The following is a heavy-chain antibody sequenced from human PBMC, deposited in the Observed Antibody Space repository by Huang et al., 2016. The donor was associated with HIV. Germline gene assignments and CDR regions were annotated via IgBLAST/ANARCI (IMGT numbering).Heavy chain of an antibody. CDR2: MSVYNGNT. V-gene: IGHV1-18*01. CDR3: ARGGGIQLWLLGYYYMDV. Sequence: QVQLVQSGAELKTPGASVKVSCKASGYTFSSFGISWVRQAPGLGLEWVGRMSVYNGNTKFAQKFQGRLSRTTDTSTSTAYMELGSLRSDDTAVYYCARGGGIQLWLLGYYYMDVWGNGTTVTVSS. J-gene: IGHJ6*03. CDR1: GYTFSSFG. D-gene: IGHD5-18*01.